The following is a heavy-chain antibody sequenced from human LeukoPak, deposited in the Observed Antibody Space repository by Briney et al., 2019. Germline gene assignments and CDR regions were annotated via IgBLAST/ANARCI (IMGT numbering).Heavy chain of an antibody. CDR2: IYYSGST. J-gene: IGHJ6*03. CDR3: ARHIEVVAAPYYYMDV. Sequence: SETLSLTCTVSGGSISSSSYYWGWIRQPPGKGLEWIGSIYYSGSTYYNPSLKSRVTISVDTSKNQFSLKLSSVTAPDTAVYYCARHIEVVAAPYYYMDVWGKGTTVTVSS. V-gene: IGHV4-39*01. CDR1: GGSISSSSYY. D-gene: IGHD2-15*01.